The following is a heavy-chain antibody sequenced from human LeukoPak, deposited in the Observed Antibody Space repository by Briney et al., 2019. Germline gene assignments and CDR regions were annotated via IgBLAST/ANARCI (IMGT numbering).Heavy chain of an antibody. CDR2: MNPNSGNT. CDR3: ARAPALIATRRYYYYMDV. Sequence: ASVKVSCKASGYTFTSYDITWVRQATGQGLEWMGWMNPNSGNTGYAQKFQGRVTITRNTSISTAYMELSSLRSEDTAVYYCARAPALIATRRYYYYMDVWGKGTTVTVSS. J-gene: IGHJ6*03. D-gene: IGHD6-6*01. V-gene: IGHV1-8*03. CDR1: GYTFTSYD.